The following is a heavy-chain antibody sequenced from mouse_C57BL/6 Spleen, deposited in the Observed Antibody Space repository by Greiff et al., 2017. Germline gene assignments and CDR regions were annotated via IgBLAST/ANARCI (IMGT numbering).Heavy chain of an antibody. J-gene: IGHJ3*01. CDR3: ARFYGSSYGWFAY. Sequence: EVQLKQSGPELVKPGASVKISCKASGYSFTGYYMNWVKQSPEKSLEWIGEINPSTGGTTYNQKFKAKATLTVDKSSSTAYMQLKSLTSEDSAVYYCARFYGSSYGWFAYWGQGTLVTVSA. CDR1: GYSFTGYY. D-gene: IGHD1-1*01. V-gene: IGHV1-42*01. CDR2: INPSTGGT.